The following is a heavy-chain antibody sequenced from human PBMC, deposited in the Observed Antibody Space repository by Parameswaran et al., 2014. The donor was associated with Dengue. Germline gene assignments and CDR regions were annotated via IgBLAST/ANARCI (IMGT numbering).Heavy chain of an antibody. V-gene: IGHV1-2*02. J-gene: IGHJ6*02. CDR3: ARRLRGYYYYGMDV. Sequence: WVRQAPGQGLEWMGWINPNSGGTNYAQKFQGRVTMTRDTSISTAYMELSRLRSDDTAVYYCARRLRGYYYYGMDVWGQGTTVTVSS. CDR2: INPNSGGT. D-gene: IGHD5/OR15-5a*01.